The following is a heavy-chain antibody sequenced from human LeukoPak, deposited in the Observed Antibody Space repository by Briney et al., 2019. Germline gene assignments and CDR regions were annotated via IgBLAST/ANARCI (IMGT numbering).Heavy chain of an antibody. CDR3: ARGTLGWPLRWFDP. V-gene: IGHV6-1*01. Sequence: SQTLSLTCAISGDSVSSKSAAWNWIRQSPSRGLEWLGRTYYRSKWYNDYAVSVKSRININPDTSKNQFSLQLNSVTPEDTAVYYCARGTLGWPLRWFDPWGQGTLVTVSS. J-gene: IGHJ5*02. CDR1: GDSVSSKSAA. CDR2: TYYRSKWYN. D-gene: IGHD3-3*01.